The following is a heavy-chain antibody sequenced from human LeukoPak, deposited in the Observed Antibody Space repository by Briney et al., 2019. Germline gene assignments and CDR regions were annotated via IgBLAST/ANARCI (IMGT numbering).Heavy chain of an antibody. V-gene: IGHV5-51*01. J-gene: IGHJ4*02. D-gene: IGHD5-12*01. Sequence: GESLKISCKGSEYSFSSYWIAWVRQMPGKGLEWMGITYPADSDTRYSPSFQGQVTISADESISTAYLQWSSLKASDTAMYYCARRLYSGYDVFDYWGQGTLVTVSS. CDR2: TYPADSDT. CDR1: EYSFSSYW. CDR3: ARRLYSGYDVFDY.